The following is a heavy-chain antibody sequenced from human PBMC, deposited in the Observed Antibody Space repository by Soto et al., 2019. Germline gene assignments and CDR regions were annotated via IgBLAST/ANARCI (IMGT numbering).Heavy chain of an antibody. V-gene: IGHV1-2*04. D-gene: IGHD1-26*01. CDR1: GYTFTGYY. J-gene: IGHJ4*02. CDR3: ATDLKGRGALLIFDY. CDR2: INPNSGGT. Sequence: GASVKVSCKASGYTFTGYYMHWVRQAPGQGLEWMGWINPNSGGTNYAQKFQGWVTMTRDTSISTAYMELSRLRSDDTAVYYCATDLKGRGALLIFDYWGQGTLVTVSS.